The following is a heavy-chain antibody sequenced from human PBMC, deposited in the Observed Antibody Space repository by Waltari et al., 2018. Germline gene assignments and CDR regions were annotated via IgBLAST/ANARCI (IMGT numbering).Heavy chain of an antibody. J-gene: IGHJ5*02. D-gene: IGHD2-2*02. CDR2: ISGSGGST. Sequence: EVQLLESGGGLVQPGGSLRLSCAASGFTFSSYAMSWVRQAPGKGLEWVSAISGSGGSTYYADSVNGRFTISRDNSKNTLYLQMNSLRAEDTAVYYCAKDRGVVVPAAIPGGWFDPWGQGTLVTVSS. V-gene: IGHV3-23*01. CDR3: AKDRGVVVPAAIPGGWFDP. CDR1: GFTFSSYA.